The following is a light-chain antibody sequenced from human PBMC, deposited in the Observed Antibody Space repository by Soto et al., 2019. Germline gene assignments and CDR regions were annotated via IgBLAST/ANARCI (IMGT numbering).Light chain of an antibody. J-gene: IGKJ2*01. Sequence: DVVMTQSPLSLPVTLGQPASISCRSSQGLVYCKGNTFLDWVFQRPGQSPWRLIYKVSYRDSGVPDRFSGSGSCTAFTLHISRGEAEDVVVYYCLQYTHWPHTFVQGTKLDIK. CDR1: QGLVYCKGNTF. CDR3: LQYTHWPHT. V-gene: IGKV2-30*01. CDR2: KVS.